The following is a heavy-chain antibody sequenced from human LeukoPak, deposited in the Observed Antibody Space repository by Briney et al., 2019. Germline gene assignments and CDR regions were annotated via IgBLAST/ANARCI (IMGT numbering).Heavy chain of an antibody. CDR3: ASQGALYDILTGYPLYYFDY. Sequence: SETLSLTCTVSGGSIRSSSYYWGWIRQPPGKGLEWIGSMYYSGSTYYNPSLKSRVSISVDTSKNQFSLKLSSVTAADTAVYHCASQGALYDILTGYPLYYFDYWGQGTLVTVSS. CDR2: MYYSGST. D-gene: IGHD3-9*01. J-gene: IGHJ4*02. CDR1: GGSIRSSSYY. V-gene: IGHV4-39*01.